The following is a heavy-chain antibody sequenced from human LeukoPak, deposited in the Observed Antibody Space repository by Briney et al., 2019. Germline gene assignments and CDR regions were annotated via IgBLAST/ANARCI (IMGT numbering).Heavy chain of an antibody. Sequence: SETLSLTCAVYGGSFTDYNWSWIRQPPGKWLEWIGEINHSGSTTYNPSLKSRVTISGDASKNQFTLNLSSVTAADTAVFYCATLQDYWLDVWGNGTTVTVFS. CDR1: GGSFTDYN. CDR3: ATLQDYWLDV. D-gene: IGHD2-8*02. CDR2: INHSGST. V-gene: IGHV4-34*01. J-gene: IGHJ6*04.